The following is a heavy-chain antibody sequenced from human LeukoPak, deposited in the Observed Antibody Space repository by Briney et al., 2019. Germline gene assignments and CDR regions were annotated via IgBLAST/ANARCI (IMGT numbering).Heavy chain of an antibody. J-gene: IGHJ6*03. D-gene: IGHD7-27*01. V-gene: IGHV3-53*01. CDR2: IHSGGST. Sequence: GGSLRLSCAASGFTVSSNYMSWVRQAPGKGLEWVSVIHSGGSTYYADSVKGRLTISRDNSKNTLYLQMNSLRAEDTAVYYCARTGEYYYYYYMDVWGKGTTVTVSS. CDR1: GFTVSSNY. CDR3: ARTGEYYYYYYMDV.